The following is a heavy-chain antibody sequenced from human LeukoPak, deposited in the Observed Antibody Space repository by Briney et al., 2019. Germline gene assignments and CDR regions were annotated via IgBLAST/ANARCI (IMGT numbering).Heavy chain of an antibody. CDR2: IYYSGST. Sequence: PSETLSLTCTVSGGSISSGGYYWSWIRQHPGKGLEWIGYIYYSGSTYYNPSLKSRVTISVDTSKNQFSLKLSSVTAADTAVYYCAGIGTTGDEVDPWGQGTLVTVSS. CDR3: AGIGTTGDEVDP. D-gene: IGHD1-7*01. CDR1: GGSISSGGYY. V-gene: IGHV4-31*03. J-gene: IGHJ5*02.